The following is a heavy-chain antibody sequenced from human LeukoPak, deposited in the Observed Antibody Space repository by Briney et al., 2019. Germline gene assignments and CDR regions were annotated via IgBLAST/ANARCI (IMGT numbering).Heavy chain of an antibody. CDR1: GGSISSYY. V-gene: IGHV4-4*07. CDR2: IYTSGST. Sequence: SETLSLTCNVSGGSISSYYWSWIRQPAGKGLEWIGRIYTSGSTNYNPSLKSRVTMSVDTSKNQFSLKLSSVTAADTAVYYCASTSTSSSWDAFDIWGQGTMVTVSS. J-gene: IGHJ3*02. CDR3: ASTSTSSSWDAFDI. D-gene: IGHD2-2*01.